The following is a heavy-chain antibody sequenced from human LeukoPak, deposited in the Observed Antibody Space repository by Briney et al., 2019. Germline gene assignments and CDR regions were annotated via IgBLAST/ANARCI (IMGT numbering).Heavy chain of an antibody. CDR2: ISGSGSST. J-gene: IGHJ4*02. CDR3: AKDEVAAAGWFDY. CDR1: GFTFNSYG. V-gene: IGHV3-23*01. D-gene: IGHD6-13*01. Sequence: GGSLRLSCAASGFTFNSYGMSWVRQAPEKGLERVSAISGSGSSTYYADSVKGRFTISRDNSKNTLYLQMNSLRAEDTAVYYCAKDEVAAAGWFDYWGQGTLVTVSS.